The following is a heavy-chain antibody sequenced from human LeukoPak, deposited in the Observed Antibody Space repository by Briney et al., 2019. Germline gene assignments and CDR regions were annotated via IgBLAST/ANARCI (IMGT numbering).Heavy chain of an antibody. Sequence: PGGSLRLSCAASGFTFSSYAMSWVRQAPGKGLEWVSAISGSGGSTYYADSVKGRFTISRDNSKNTLYLQMNSLRAEDTAVYYCAKDDEYYDFWSGSYFDYWGQGTLVTVSP. CDR2: ISGSGGST. CDR1: GFTFSSYA. CDR3: AKDDEYYDFWSGSYFDY. D-gene: IGHD3-3*01. J-gene: IGHJ4*02. V-gene: IGHV3-23*01.